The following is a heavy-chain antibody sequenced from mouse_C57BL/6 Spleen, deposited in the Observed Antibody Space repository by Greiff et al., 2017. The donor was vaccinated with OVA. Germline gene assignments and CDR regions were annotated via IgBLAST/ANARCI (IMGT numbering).Heavy chain of an antibody. CDR2: INPGSGGT. D-gene: IGHD1-1*01. V-gene: IGHV1-54*01. Sequence: VKLMESGAELVRPGTSVKVSCKASGYAFTNYLIEWVKQRPGQGLEWIGVINPGSGGTNYNEKFKGKATLTADKSSSTAYMQLSSLTSEDSAVYFCARGLSYGSSIYYAMDYWGQGTSVTVSS. CDR1: GYAFTNYL. J-gene: IGHJ4*01. CDR3: ARGLSYGSSIYYAMDY.